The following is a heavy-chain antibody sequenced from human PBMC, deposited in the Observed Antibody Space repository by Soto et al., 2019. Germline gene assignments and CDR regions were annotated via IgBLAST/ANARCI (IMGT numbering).Heavy chain of an antibody. D-gene: IGHD3-3*01. CDR3: ARTISNLRFYYYALDV. CDR1: GYTFSDYW. Sequence: GEALKTFCKGPGYTFSDYWIGLGRQVPGKRLGWMGIIYPGDSNTRYSPSFQGHVPISVDKSTSTAYLQWNTLKASDTDMYYCARTISNLRFYYYALDVWGQGTTVTVSS. J-gene: IGHJ6*02. V-gene: IGHV5-51*01. CDR2: IYPGDSNT.